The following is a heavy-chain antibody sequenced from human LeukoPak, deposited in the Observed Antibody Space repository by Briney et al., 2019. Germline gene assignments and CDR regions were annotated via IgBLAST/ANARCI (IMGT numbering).Heavy chain of an antibody. CDR1: GYSFTSYW. D-gene: IGHD5-18*01. V-gene: IGHV5-51*01. CDR2: IYPGDSDT. CDR3: ARWGGYNYGSPSWYFDL. Sequence: GESLKISCKGSGYSFTSYWIGWVRQMPGKGLEWMGIIYPGDSDTRYSPSFQGQVTISADESISTAYLQWSSLKASDTAMYYCARWGGYNYGSPSWYFDLWGRGTLVTVSS. J-gene: IGHJ2*01.